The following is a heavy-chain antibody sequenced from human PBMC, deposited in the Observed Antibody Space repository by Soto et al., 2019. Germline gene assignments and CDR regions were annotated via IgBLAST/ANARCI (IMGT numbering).Heavy chain of an antibody. CDR2: IAVGSGYT. CDR1: GFTFTSSA. CDR3: APVGITGTAGFHF. V-gene: IGHV1-58*01. J-gene: IGHJ4*02. Sequence: GASVKVSCKASGFTFTSSAFQWVRQARGQRLEWIGWIAVGSGYTNYAQRFQGRVTMTRDTSISTAYMELSSLTSDDTALYYCAPVGITGTAGFHFWGPGXLVTVSS. D-gene: IGHD1-7*01.